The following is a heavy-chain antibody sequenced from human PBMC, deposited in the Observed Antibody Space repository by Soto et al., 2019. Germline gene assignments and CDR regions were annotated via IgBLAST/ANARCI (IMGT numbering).Heavy chain of an antibody. CDR3: AGGGSHSYGMGV. CDR2: MSSSGGTI. V-gene: IGHV3-11*01. D-gene: IGHD1-26*01. CDR1: GFTFSDYY. Sequence: PGGSLRLSCAASGFTFSDYYMIWIRQAPGKGLEWISFMSSSGGTIYSADSVKGRFTISRDNAKNALYLQMNSLRVEDTAVYYWAGGGSHSYGMGVWGQGTAVTVTS. J-gene: IGHJ6*02.